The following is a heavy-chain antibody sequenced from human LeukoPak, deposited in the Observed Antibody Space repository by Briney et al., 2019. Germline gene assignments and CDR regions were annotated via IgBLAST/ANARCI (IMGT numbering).Heavy chain of an antibody. D-gene: IGHD1-20*01. CDR2: ISGSGGST. CDR3: AKSGSIIGTKGGVDY. CDR1: GFTFSSYA. Sequence: PGGSLRLSCAASGFTFSSYAMSWVRQAPGKGLEWVSAISGSGGSTYYADSVKGRFTISRDNSKNTLYLQMNSLRAEDTAVYYCAKSGSIIGTKGGVDYWGQGTLVTVSS. V-gene: IGHV3-23*01. J-gene: IGHJ4*02.